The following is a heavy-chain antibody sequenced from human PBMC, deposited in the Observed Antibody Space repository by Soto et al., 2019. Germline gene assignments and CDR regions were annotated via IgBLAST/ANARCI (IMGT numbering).Heavy chain of an antibody. V-gene: IGHV3-33*01. CDR3: ARDRRVRLLSGCGMDV. J-gene: IGHJ6*02. CDR1: GFTFSSYG. D-gene: IGHD2-21*02. CDR2: IWYDGSNR. Sequence: QVQLVESGGGVVQPGRSLRLSCAASGFTFSSYGMHWVRQAPGKGLEWEAVIWYDGSNRYYAESVKGRFTISRDSSKNTLYLQMNSLRADDTAVYYCARDRRVRLLSGCGMDVWGQGTTVTVSS.